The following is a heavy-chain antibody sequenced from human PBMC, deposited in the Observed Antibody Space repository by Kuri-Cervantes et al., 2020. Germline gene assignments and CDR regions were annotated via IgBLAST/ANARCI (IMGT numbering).Heavy chain of an antibody. CDR2: IKHSGNT. CDR3: ARVGIFGFAR. V-gene: IGHV4-39*07. D-gene: IGHD2-21*01. CDR1: GASINSRTYY. Sequence: GSLRLSCTVSGASINSRTYYWGWSRQPPGKGVDWIGEIKHSGNTNYNPSLKSRITSTVDPTKNQFSLKASSVTSADPAVYHCARVGIFGFARWGQGTMVTVSS. J-gene: IGHJ1*01.